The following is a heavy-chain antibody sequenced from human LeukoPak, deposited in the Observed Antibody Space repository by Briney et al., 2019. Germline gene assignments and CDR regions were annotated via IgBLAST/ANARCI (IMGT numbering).Heavy chain of an antibody. CDR2: ISGSGGST. Sequence: LTGGSLRLSCAASGFTFSSYAMSWVRQAPGKGLEWVSAISGSGGSTYYADSVKGRFTISRDNSKNTLYLQMNSLRAEDTAVYYCAKDQAVVTASNLDYWGQGTLVTVSS. V-gene: IGHV3-23*01. J-gene: IGHJ4*02. D-gene: IGHD2-21*02. CDR3: AKDQAVVTASNLDY. CDR1: GFTFSSYA.